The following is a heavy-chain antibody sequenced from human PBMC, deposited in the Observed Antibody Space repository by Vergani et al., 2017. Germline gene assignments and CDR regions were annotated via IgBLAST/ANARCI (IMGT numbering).Heavy chain of an antibody. CDR2: IYYSGST. CDR1: GASIRSSNYY. CDR3: ARHSTVEWLVKLGWIDP. V-gene: IGHV4-39*01. Sequence: QLQLQESGPGLVKPSATLSLTCSVSGASIRSSNYYWGWIRQPPGKGLEWIESIYYSGSTYYNPSLKSRVTISVDTSKNQFSLKLSSVTAADTAVYFCARHSTVEWLVKLGWIDPGGQGILVTVSS. D-gene: IGHD6-19*01. J-gene: IGHJ5*02.